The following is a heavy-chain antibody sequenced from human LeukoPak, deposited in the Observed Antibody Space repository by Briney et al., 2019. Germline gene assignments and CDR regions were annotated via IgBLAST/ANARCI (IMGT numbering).Heavy chain of an antibody. Sequence: PGGSLRLSCAASGFTFSSYWMHWVRQAPGKGLVWVSRINSDGSSTSYADSVKGRFTISRDNAKNTLYLQMNSLRAEDTAVYYCARAVVGADFDYWGQGTLVTVSS. CDR3: ARAVVGADFDY. CDR2: INSDGSST. CDR1: GFTFSSYW. D-gene: IGHD1-26*01. V-gene: IGHV3-74*01. J-gene: IGHJ4*02.